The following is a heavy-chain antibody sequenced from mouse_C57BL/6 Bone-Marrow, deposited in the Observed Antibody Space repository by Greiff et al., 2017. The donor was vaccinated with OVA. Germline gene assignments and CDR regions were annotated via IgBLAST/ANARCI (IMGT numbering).Heavy chain of an antibody. CDR3: ARGWLRAMDD. J-gene: IGHJ4*01. CDR2: IYPRSGNT. CDR1: GYTFTSYG. Sequence: QVHVKQSGAELARPGASVKLSCKASGYTFTSYGISWVKQRTGQGLEWIGEIYPRSGNTYYNEKFKGKATLTADKSSSTAYMELRSLTSEDSAVYFCARGWLRAMDDWGQGTSVTVSS. D-gene: IGHD2-2*01. V-gene: IGHV1-81*01.